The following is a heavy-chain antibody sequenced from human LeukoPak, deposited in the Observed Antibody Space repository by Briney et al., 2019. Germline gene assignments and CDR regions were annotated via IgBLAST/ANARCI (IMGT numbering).Heavy chain of an antibody. V-gene: IGHV1-46*01. J-gene: IGHJ4*02. D-gene: IGHD4-23*01. Sequence: ASVKVSCKASGYTFTSYYMHWVRQAPGQGLEWMGIINPSGGSTSYAQKFQGRVTMTRDTSTSTVYMELSSLRSEDTAVYYCARDRTSTVTVVTGPFDYWGQGTLVTVSS. CDR1: GYTFTSYY. CDR3: ARDRTSTVTVVTGPFDY. CDR2: INPSGGST.